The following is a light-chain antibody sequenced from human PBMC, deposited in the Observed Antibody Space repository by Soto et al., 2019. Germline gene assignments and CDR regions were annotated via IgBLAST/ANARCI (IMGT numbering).Light chain of an antibody. V-gene: IGKV3-11*01. Sequence: LLTQSPATLSVSPGEIVTLSCRASQSIISYLAWYQQKPGQASTLLIYDSSNRATGIPARFSGSGSGTEFTLTISSLEPEDFALYFCQQRSKWPPTFGGGTKVEIK. CDR2: DSS. J-gene: IGKJ4*01. CDR3: QQRSKWPPT. CDR1: QSIISY.